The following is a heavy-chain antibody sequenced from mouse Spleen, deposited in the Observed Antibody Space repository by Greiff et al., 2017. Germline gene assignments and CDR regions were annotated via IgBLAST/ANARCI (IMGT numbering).Heavy chain of an antibody. D-gene: IGHD6-2*01. Sequence: SGAELVRPGASVKMSCKASGYTFTSYNMNWVKQTPRQGLEWIGAIYPGNGDTSYNQKFKGKATLTVDTSSSTAYMQLSSLTSEDSAVYICARGLLDYWGQGTTLTVSS. V-gene: IGHV1-12*01. CDR3: ARGLLDY. CDR2: IYPGNGDT. CDR1: GYTFTSYN. J-gene: IGHJ2*01.